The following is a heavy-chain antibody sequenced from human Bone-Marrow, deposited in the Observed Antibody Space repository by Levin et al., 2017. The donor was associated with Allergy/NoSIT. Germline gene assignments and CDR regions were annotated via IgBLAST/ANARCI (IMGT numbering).Heavy chain of an antibody. J-gene: IGHJ3*02. CDR3: ARVVPSKGFAGDI. V-gene: IGHV3-74*01. CDR1: GFTLSCSW. Sequence: GGSLRLSCAASGFTLSCSWGHLVREVPGKGLGWVSRVSEGGRTINYAASVRGRFTISRDEAKNMILLQMNSLTDEETANYYCARVVPSKGFAGDIWGQGTMVTV. D-gene: IGHD1-26*01. CDR2: VSEGGRTI.